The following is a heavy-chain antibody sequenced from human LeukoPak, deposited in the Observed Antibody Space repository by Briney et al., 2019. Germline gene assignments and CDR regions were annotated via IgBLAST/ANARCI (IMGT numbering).Heavy chain of an antibody. CDR1: RFTFSSYE. V-gene: IGHV3-48*03. CDR3: ARVLSSGGGYDYYDY. Sequence: GGSLRLSCAASRFTFSSYEMNWVRQAPGKGLEWVSYISSSGSTIYYADSVKGRFTISRDNAKNSLYLQMNSLRAEDTAVYYCARVLSSGGGYDYYDYWGQGTLVTVSS. CDR2: ISSSGSTI. D-gene: IGHD3-16*01. J-gene: IGHJ4*02.